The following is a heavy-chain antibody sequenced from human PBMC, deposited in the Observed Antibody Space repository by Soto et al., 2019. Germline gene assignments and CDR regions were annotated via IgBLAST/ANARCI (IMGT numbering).Heavy chain of an antibody. V-gene: IGHV3-48*02. J-gene: IGHJ6*02. CDR3: ASSVYAPGYYYYGMDV. D-gene: IGHD2-8*01. CDR2: ISSSSSTI. Sequence: LRLSCAASGFTFSSYSMNWVRQAPGKGLEWVSYISSSSSTIYYADSVKGRFTISRDNAKNSLYLQMNSLRDEDTAVYYCASSVYAPGYYYYGMDVWGQGTTVTVSS. CDR1: GFTFSSYS.